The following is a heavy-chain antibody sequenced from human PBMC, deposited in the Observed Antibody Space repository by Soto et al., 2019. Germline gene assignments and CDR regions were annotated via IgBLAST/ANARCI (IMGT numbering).Heavy chain of an antibody. CDR2: ISGSGGST. J-gene: IGHJ5*02. Sequence: EVQLLESGGGLVQPGGSLRLSCAASGFTFTNYAMSWVRQAPGKGLEWVSAISGSGGSTYYADSVKGRFTISRDNSKNTLFIQMNSLRAEDTAVYYCVKGPWLAGGGWFDPWGQGTLVTVSS. CDR3: VKGPWLAGGGWFDP. CDR1: GFTFTNYA. D-gene: IGHD6-19*01. V-gene: IGHV3-23*01.